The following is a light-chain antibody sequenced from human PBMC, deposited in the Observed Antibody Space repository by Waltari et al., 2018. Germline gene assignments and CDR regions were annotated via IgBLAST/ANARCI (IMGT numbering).Light chain of an antibody. Sequence: QSALTQPASVSGSPGQSITISCTGTNRDVGGYNQVSWYQYLPGKAPKLLIYDVTKGPTGVSDGASGSGSGATASLTIFGLQAGDEADYCCTSFTYRTTLVFGGGTKLAVL. J-gene: IGLJ2*01. CDR2: DVT. CDR3: TSFTYRTTLV. CDR1: NRDVGGYNQ. V-gene: IGLV2-14*03.